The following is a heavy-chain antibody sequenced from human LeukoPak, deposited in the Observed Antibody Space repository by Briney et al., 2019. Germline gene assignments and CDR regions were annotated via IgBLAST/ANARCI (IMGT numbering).Heavy chain of an antibody. CDR1: GGSISSISYY. CDR2: IYYSGST. J-gene: IGHJ5*02. Sequence: SETLSLTCSVSGGSISSISYYWGWIRQPPGKGLEWIGNIYYSGSTYYNPSLKSRVTISVDTSKNQFSLKLSSVTAADTAVYYCARRLSDYDILTGSYNVDGWFDPWGQGTLVTVSS. D-gene: IGHD3-9*01. V-gene: IGHV4-39*01. CDR3: ARRLSDYDILTGSYNVDGWFDP.